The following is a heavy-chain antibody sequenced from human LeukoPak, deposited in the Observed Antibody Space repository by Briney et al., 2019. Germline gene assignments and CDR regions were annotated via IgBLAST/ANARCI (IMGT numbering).Heavy chain of an antibody. CDR3: ARCVGTLYNYYGMDV. CDR1: GGSINFYY. J-gene: IGHJ6*02. CDR2: IYSTGST. V-gene: IGHV4-4*07. Sequence: SETLSLTCTVSGGSINFYYWSWIRQPAGKGLEWIGRIYSTGSTNYSPSLKTRVTVALDTSKNQFSLKLSSVTAADTAVYYCARCVGTLYNYYGMDVWGQGTTVTVSS.